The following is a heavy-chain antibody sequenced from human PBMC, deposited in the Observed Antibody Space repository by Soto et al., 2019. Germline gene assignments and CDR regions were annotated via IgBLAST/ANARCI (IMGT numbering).Heavy chain of an antibody. V-gene: IGHV3-23*01. D-gene: IGHD4-17*01. CDR3: AKLGRYGDYETGAIDY. Sequence: GGSLRLSCAASRFTFSSYAMTWVRQAPGKGLKWVSSISGSPGKTYYADSVKGRFTISRDNSKNTLFLQMNSLRADDTAVYYCAKLGRYGDYETGAIDYWGQGSLVTVSS. CDR2: ISGSPGKT. CDR1: RFTFSSYA. J-gene: IGHJ4*02.